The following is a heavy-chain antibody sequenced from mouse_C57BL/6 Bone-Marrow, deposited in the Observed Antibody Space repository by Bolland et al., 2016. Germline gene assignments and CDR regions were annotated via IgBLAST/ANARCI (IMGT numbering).Heavy chain of an antibody. CDR2: DGGST. D-gene: IGHD2-4*01. Sequence: DGGSTYYPDTMERRFIISRDNTKKTLYLQMSSLRSEDTALYYCARPMISAWFAYWGQGTL. J-gene: IGHJ3*01. V-gene: IGHV5-2*01. CDR3: ARPMISAWFAY.